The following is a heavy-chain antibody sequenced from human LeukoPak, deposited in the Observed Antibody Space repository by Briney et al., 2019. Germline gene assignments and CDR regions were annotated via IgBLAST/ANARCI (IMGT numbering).Heavy chain of an antibody. D-gene: IGHD3-3*01. V-gene: IGHV3-66*01. J-gene: IGHJ4*02. Sequence: GGSLRLSCAASGFTFSDYYMSWIRQAPGKGLEWVSLINSGGTTYYPDSVKGRFTIARDNSKNTLFLQMNSLRAEDTAVYYCARDYDFWSGFFDYWGQGTLVTVSS. CDR3: ARDYDFWSGFFDY. CDR1: GFTFSDYY. CDR2: INSGGTT.